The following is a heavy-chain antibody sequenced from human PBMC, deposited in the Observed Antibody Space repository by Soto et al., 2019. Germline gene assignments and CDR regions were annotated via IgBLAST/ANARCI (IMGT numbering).Heavy chain of an antibody. CDR3: ARHFDVDPSLDHYYFDL. V-gene: IGHV4-4*07. J-gene: IGHJ2*01. CDR1: GVSITPYF. Sequence: PSETLSLTCTVSGVSITPYFWSWIRQPAGEAPEWLGHIYASGRTTYNPSLKSRVTMFVSQTQVSLRLTSVTAADTAVYYCARHFDVDPSLDHYYFDLWCRGALVTVSS. CDR2: IYASGRT. D-gene: IGHD3-9*01.